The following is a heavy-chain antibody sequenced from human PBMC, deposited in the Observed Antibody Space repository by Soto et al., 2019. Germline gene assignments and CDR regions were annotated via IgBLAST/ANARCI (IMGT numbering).Heavy chain of an antibody. CDR3: ARGVVVVAATRESDAFDI. CDR1: GFTFSSYG. CDR2: IWYDGSNK. J-gene: IGHJ3*02. D-gene: IGHD2-15*01. Sequence: GGSLRLSCAASGFTFSSYGMHWVRQAPGKGLEWVAVIWYDGSNKYYADSVKGRFTISRDNSKNTLYLQMNSLRAEDTAVYYCARGVVVVAATRESDAFDIWGQGTMVTVSS. V-gene: IGHV3-33*01.